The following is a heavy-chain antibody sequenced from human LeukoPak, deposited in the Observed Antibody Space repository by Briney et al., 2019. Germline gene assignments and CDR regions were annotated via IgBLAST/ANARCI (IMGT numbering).Heavy chain of an antibody. CDR1: GFTFSSYE. CDR3: GRGTGLDH. Sequence: PGGSLRLSCAASGFTFSSYEMTWVRQAPGKGLEWVSYISSGGSTTFSADSVKGRFTISRDNARNSLYLQMNSLRAEDTAVYYCGRGTGLDHWGQGALVTVSS. V-gene: IGHV3-48*03. J-gene: IGHJ4*02. CDR2: ISSGGSTT.